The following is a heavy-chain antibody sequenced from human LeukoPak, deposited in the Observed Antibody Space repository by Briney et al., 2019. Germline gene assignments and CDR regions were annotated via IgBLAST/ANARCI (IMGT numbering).Heavy chain of an antibody. CDR2: INHSGST. J-gene: IGHJ5*02. Sequence: SETLSLTCAVYGGSFSGYYWSWIRQPPGKGLEWIGEINHSGSTNYNPSLKSRVTISVDTSKNQFSLKLSSVTAADTAVYYCARDRNWFDPWGQRTLVTVSS. CDR1: GGSFSGYY. CDR3: ARDRNWFDP. V-gene: IGHV4-34*01.